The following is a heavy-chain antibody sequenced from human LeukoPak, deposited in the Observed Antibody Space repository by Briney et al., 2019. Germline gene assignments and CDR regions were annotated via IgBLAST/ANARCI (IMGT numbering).Heavy chain of an antibody. V-gene: IGHV1-46*01. D-gene: IGHD2-15*01. J-gene: IGHJ4*02. Sequence: ASVKVSCKASGYTFTSKYMHWVRQAPGQGLEWMGIINPSGGRTSYAQKFQGRVTMTRDMSTSTVYMELSSLKSEDTAVYYCARGQGVVAALPFGYWGQGTLVTVSS. CDR1: GYTFTSKY. CDR3: ARGQGVVAALPFGY. CDR2: INPSGGRT.